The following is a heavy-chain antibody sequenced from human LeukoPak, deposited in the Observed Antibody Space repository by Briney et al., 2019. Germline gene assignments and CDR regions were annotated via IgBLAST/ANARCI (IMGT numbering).Heavy chain of an antibody. J-gene: IGHJ4*02. D-gene: IGHD6-19*01. CDR3: ARGRGVYSSGWSYYFDY. V-gene: IGHV4-34*01. CDR1: GGSFSGYY. Sequence: SETLSLTCAVYGGSFSGYYWSWIRQPPGKGLEWIGEINHSGSTNYNPSLKSRVTISVDTSKNQFSLQLSSVTAADTAVYYCARGRGVYSSGWSYYFDYWGQGPWSPSPQ. CDR2: INHSGST.